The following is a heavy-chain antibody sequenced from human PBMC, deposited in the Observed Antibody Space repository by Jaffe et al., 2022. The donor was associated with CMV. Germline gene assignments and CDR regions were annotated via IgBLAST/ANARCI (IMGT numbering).Heavy chain of an antibody. Sequence: QVQLQESGPGLMKPSETLSLTCTVSGASISRNYWTWVRQPPGKGLEWIGYISNSGSTKYSPSLKSRVTVSVDTFNQFSLKMNSVTAADTAVYYCARLRGNDSGWSRLRYYYYYMDVWGKGTTVTVSS. CDR1: GASISRNY. CDR2: ISNSGST. CDR3: ARLRGNDSGWSRLRYYYYYMDV. V-gene: IGHV4-59*08. J-gene: IGHJ6*03. D-gene: IGHD6-13*01.